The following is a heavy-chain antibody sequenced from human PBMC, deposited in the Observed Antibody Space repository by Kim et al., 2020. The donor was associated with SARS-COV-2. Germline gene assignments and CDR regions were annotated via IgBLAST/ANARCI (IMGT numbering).Heavy chain of an antibody. V-gene: IGHV3-30*03. CDR3: ARAREKSFDY. CDR2: ISNDETYQ. Sequence: GGSLRLSCAASGFSFSSRVIHWVRQAPGKGLEWVAVISNDETYQNYADSVRGRFTISRDNSKNTVDLQMNSLRVEDTAVYYCARAREKSFDYWGQGTLVTVSS. J-gene: IGHJ4*02. CDR1: GFSFSSRV.